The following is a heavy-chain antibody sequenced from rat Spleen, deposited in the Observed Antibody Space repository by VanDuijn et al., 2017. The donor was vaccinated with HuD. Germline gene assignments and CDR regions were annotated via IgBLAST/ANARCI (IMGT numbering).Heavy chain of an antibody. D-gene: IGHD1-3*01. CDR3: AKTTVAYYYIMDA. J-gene: IGHJ4*01. CDR2: INSAGSP. V-gene: IGHV3-3*01. Sequence: EVQLQESXPGXXKPSQSXXXTXXXTGXXXTSXXXWXXXRKFPGNKLEWMGYINSAGSPHYNPSLKSRISITRDTSKNQFFLQVNSVTTEDTATYYCAKTTVAYYYIMDAWGQGASVTVSS. CDR1: GXXXTSXXX.